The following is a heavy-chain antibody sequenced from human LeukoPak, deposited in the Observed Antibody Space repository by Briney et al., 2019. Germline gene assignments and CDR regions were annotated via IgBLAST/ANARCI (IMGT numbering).Heavy chain of an antibody. J-gene: IGHJ5*02. CDR2: INHSGST. CDR3: ARGKRVNQIAAAGSRRGWFDP. CDR1: GGSFSGYY. V-gene: IGHV4-34*01. Sequence: SETLSLTCAVYGGSFSGYYWSWIRQPPGKGLEWIGEINHSGSTNYNPSLKSRVTISVDTSKNQFSLKLSSVTAADTAVYYCARGKRVNQIAAAGSRRGWFDPWGQGTLVTVSS. D-gene: IGHD6-13*01.